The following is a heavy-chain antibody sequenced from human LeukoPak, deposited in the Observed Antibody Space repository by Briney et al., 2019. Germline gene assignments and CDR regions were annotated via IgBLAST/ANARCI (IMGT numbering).Heavy chain of an antibody. CDR3: AGHSSGYHLGY. V-gene: IGHV1-46*01. D-gene: IGHD3-22*01. Sequence: ASVTVSCKASGYTFTSYYMHWVRQAPGQGLEWMGIINPSGGSTSYAQKFQGRVTMTRDTSTSTVYMELSSLRSEDTAVYYCAGHSSGYHLGYWGQGTQVTVSS. CDR2: INPSGGST. J-gene: IGHJ4*02. CDR1: GYTFTSYY.